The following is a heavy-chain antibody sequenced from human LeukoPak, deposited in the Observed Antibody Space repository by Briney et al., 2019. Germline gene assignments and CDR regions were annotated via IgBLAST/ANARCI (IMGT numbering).Heavy chain of an antibody. V-gene: IGHV1-69*06. J-gene: IGHJ4*02. D-gene: IGHD3-16*01. Sequence: SVKVSCKASGGTFSSYAISWVRQAPGQGLEWMGGIIPIFGTANYAQKFQGRVTITADKSTGTAYMELNSLRSEDTAVYYCARGLIARAGKVDHWGQGTLVTVSS. CDR2: IIPIFGTA. CDR3: ARGLIARAGKVDH. CDR1: GGTFSSYA.